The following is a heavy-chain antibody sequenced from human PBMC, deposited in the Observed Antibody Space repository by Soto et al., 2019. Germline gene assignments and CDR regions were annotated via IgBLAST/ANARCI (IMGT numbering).Heavy chain of an antibody. CDR1: GGAISTYY. J-gene: IGHJ5*02. Sequence: SETLSLTCTVSGGAISTYYWTWIRQPAGKGLEWIGRIYSSGSTKYNPSLQSRVTMSLDTSNNQFSLRLTSVTAADTAVYYCARGQRFSDWFDPWGQGTLVTV. CDR3: ARGQRFSDWFDP. D-gene: IGHD3-3*01. V-gene: IGHV4-4*07. CDR2: IYSSGST.